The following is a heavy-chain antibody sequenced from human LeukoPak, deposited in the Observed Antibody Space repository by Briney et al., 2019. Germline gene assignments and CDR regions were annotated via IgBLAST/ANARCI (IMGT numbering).Heavy chain of an antibody. CDR3: ARDVLLWFGELLSPNWFDP. CDR1: GYSISSGYY. D-gene: IGHD3-10*01. CDR2: IYTSGST. V-gene: IGHV4-38-2*02. Sequence: PSETLSLTCTVSGYSISSGYYWGWIRQPPGKGLEWIGRIYTSGSTNYNPSLKSRVTMSVDTSKNQFSLKLSSVTAADTAVYYCARDVLLWFGELLSPNWFDPWGQGTLVTVSS. J-gene: IGHJ5*02.